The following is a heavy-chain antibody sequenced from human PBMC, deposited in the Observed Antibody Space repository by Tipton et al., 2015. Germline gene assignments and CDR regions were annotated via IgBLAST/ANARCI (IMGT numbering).Heavy chain of an antibody. CDR1: GGSISSGGYY. D-gene: IGHD4-23*01. V-gene: IGHV4-31*03. CDR3: ARLYGGSSHFDY. J-gene: IGHJ4*02. CDR2: IYYIGST. Sequence: TLSLTCTVSGGSISSGGYYWTWIRQHPGKGLEWIGYIYYIGSTYYNPSLQSRVTISVNTSKNQFSLKLSSVTAADTAVYYCARLYGGSSHFDYWGQGTLVTVSS.